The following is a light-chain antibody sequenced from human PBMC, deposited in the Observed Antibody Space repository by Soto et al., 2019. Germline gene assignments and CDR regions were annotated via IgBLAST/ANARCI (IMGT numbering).Light chain of an antibody. CDR2: AAS. Sequence: EIVLTQSPCTLSLSPGERAPLSCSTSQSVHSSYLAWYQQKPGQAPRLLIYAASSRATGIPDRFSGSGSGTDFTLTISRLEPEDFAVYYCQQYDNSPITFGQGTRLEIK. V-gene: IGKV3-20*01. CDR1: QSVHSSY. CDR3: QQYDNSPIT. J-gene: IGKJ5*01.